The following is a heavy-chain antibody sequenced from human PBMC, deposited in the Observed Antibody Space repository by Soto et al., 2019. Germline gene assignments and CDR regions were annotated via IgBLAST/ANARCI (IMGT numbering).Heavy chain of an antibody. CDR3: ARVVPGAEAWFGP. V-gene: IGHV1-46*01. D-gene: IGHD2-2*01. Sequence: ASVKVSCKASGFSFSDYFMHWVRQAPGQGLEWMGIINPSGDSRNYAQKFQGRVSMTTDTSTTTAYMELRSLRSDDTAVYYCARVVPGAEAWFGPWGQGTRVTVSS. CDR2: INPSGDSR. J-gene: IGHJ5*02. CDR1: GFSFSDYF.